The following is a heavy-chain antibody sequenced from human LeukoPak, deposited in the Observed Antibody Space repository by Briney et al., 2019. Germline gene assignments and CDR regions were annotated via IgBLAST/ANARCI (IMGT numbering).Heavy chain of an antibody. CDR1: GYTFTGYY. J-gene: IGHJ5*02. V-gene: IGHV1-2*02. CDR3: ARGWGTAVAGYWFDP. CDR2: INPNSGDT. Sequence: EASVKVSCKGSGYTFTGYYIHWVRQAPEQGLGWMGWINPNSGDTYFAQKYQDRVIMTRDTSISTAYMELSRLTSDDTAVYFCARGWGTAVAGYWFDPWGQGTLVTVSS. D-gene: IGHD6-19*01.